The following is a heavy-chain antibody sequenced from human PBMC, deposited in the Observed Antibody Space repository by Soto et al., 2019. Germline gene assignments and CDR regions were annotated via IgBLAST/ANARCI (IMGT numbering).Heavy chain of an antibody. CDR3: ARQILVSTTRPYYWFFEL. V-gene: IGHV3-23*01. Sequence: EVQVLESGGGLVQPGGSLRLSCAGSGFTFINYAMNWVRQAPGKGLAWVSSISGGGDAAFFPDSVRGRFTISRDNSKTTVTLQRNSRGVDGTAVYYSARQILVSTTRPYYWFFELWGRGTMVSVSS. D-gene: IGHD2-2*01. CDR2: ISGGGDAA. J-gene: IGHJ2*01. CDR1: GFTFINYA.